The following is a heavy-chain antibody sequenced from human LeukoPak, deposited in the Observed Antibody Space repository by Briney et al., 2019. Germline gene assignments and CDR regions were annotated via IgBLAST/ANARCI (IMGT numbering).Heavy chain of an antibody. Sequence: GGSLRLSCAASGFTFSSYWMSWVRQAPGKGPEWVANIKQDGSEKYYVDSVKGRFTISRDNDKNSLYLQMNSLRAEDTAEYYCYGGVVGVIVGYWGQGTLVTVSS. CDR2: IKQDGSEK. J-gene: IGHJ4*02. V-gene: IGHV3-7*01. CDR1: GFTFSSYW. D-gene: IGHD1-26*01. CDR3: YGGVVGVIVGY.